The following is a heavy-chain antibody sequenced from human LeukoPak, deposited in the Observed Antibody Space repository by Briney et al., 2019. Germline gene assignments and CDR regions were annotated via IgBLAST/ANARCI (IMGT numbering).Heavy chain of an antibody. CDR1: GFTVSSNY. J-gene: IGHJ3*02. CDR3: ARDPDAFDI. Sequence: SGGSLRLSCAASGFTVSSNYMSWVRQAPGKGLEWVSVIYSGASTYYADSVKGRFTISRDNSKNTLYLQMNSLRVEDTAVYYCARDPDAFDIWGQGTMVTVSS. V-gene: IGHV3-66*01. CDR2: IYSGAST.